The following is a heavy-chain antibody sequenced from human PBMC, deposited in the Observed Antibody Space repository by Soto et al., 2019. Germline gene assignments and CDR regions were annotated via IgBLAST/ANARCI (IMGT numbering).Heavy chain of an antibody. V-gene: IGHV3-9*01. D-gene: IGHD1-26*01. J-gene: IGHJ6*02. Sequence: PGGSLRLSCAASGFTFDDYAMHWVRQAPGKGLEWVSGISWNSGSIGYADSVKGRFTISRDNAKNSLYLQMSSLRAEDTALYYCAKDVGARPIYGMDVWGQGTTVTVSS. CDR3: AKDVGARPIYGMDV. CDR1: GFTFDDYA. CDR2: ISWNSGSI.